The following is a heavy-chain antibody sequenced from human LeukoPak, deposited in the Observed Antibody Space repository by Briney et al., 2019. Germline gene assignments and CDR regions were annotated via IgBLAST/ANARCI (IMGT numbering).Heavy chain of an antibody. D-gene: IGHD4-23*01. Sequence: GGSLRLSCAAYGFTFDDYAMHWVRQAPGKGLEWVSLISGDGGSTYYADSVKGRFTISRDNSKNSLYLQMNSLRTEDTALYYSAKDSGDYGGSYFDYWGQGTLVTVSS. J-gene: IGHJ4*02. V-gene: IGHV3-43*02. CDR1: GFTFDDYA. CDR2: ISGDGGST. CDR3: AKDSGDYGGSYFDY.